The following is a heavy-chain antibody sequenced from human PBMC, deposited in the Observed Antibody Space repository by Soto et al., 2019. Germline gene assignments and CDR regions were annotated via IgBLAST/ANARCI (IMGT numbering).Heavy chain of an antibody. D-gene: IGHD3-22*01. CDR2: IYYSGST. Sequence: SETLSLTCTVSGGSISSSSYYWGWIRQPPGKGLEWIGSIYYSGSTYYNPSLKSRVTISVDTSKNQFSLKLSSVTAADTAVYYCARXRGYYDSSGYYPNWFDPWGQGTLVTVSS. V-gene: IGHV4-39*01. J-gene: IGHJ5*02. CDR3: ARXRGYYDSSGYYPNWFDP. CDR1: GGSISSSSYY.